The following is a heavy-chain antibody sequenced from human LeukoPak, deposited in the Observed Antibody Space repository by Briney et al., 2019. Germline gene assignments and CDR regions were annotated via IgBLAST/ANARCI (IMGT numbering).Heavy chain of an antibody. CDR2: IYYSGST. V-gene: IGHV4-61*01. CDR3: ARSGTMVRGVPLEIPYYYYYGMDV. D-gene: IGHD3-10*01. Sequence: SETLSLTCTVSGGSISSSSYYWSWIRQPPGKGLEWIGYIYYSGSTNYNPSLKSRVTISVDTSKNQFSLKLSSVTAADTAVYYCARSGTMVRGVPLEIPYYYYYGMDVWGQGTTVTVSS. CDR1: GGSISSSSYY. J-gene: IGHJ6*02.